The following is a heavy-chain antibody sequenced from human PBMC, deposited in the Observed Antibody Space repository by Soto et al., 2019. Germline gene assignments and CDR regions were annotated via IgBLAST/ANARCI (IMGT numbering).Heavy chain of an antibody. J-gene: IGHJ5*02. D-gene: IGHD3-10*01. Sequence: SETLSLTCAVYGGSFSGCYWSWIRQPPGKGLEWIGEINHSGSTNYNPSLKSRVTISVDTSKNQFSLKLSSVTAADTAVYYCARWGATMVRGVMWDNWFDPWGQGTLVTVSS. CDR2: INHSGST. CDR1: GGSFSGCY. CDR3: ARWGATMVRGVMWDNWFDP. V-gene: IGHV4-34*01.